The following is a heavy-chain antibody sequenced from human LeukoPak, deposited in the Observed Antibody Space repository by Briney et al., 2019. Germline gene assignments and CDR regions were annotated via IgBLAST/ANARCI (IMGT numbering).Heavy chain of an antibody. J-gene: IGHJ4*02. D-gene: IGHD5-18*01. CDR3: ARAYSYGGRFDY. CDR2: ICSSGSA. Sequence: SQTLSLTCTVSGGSISSGVYCWSWIRQRPGEGLQWIGYICSSGSAYYNASLKSRVSMSTDTSNNQFSLKLNSVTAADTAVYYCARAYSYGGRFDYWGQGTLVTVSS. V-gene: IGHV4-31*03. CDR1: GGSISSGVYC.